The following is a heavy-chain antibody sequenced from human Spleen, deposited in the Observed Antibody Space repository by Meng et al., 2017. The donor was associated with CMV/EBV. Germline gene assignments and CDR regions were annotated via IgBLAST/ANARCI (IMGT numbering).Heavy chain of an antibody. CDR1: GFTFSSYS. J-gene: IGHJ4*02. CDR3: ARESDISGSYYFDY. CDR2: INWNGGST. Sequence: ACGFTFSSYSMNWVRQAPGKGLEWVSGINWNGGSTGYADSEKGRFTISRDNAKNSLYLQMNSLRAEDTALYYCARESDISGSYYFDYWGQGTLVTVSS. D-gene: IGHD1-26*01. V-gene: IGHV3-20*03.